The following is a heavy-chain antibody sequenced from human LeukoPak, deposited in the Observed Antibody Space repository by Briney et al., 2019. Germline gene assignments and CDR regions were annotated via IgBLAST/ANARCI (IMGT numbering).Heavy chain of an antibody. D-gene: IGHD3-22*01. CDR1: GGTFSSYA. V-gene: IGHV1-69*05. Sequence: GSSVKVSCKASGGTFSSYAISWVRQAPGQGLEWMGGIIPIFGTANYAQKFQGRVTITTDESTSTAYMELSSLRSEGTAVYYCARGRVPGTMIVVVRNYYMDVWGKGTTVTVSS. CDR3: ARGRVPGTMIVVVRNYYMDV. J-gene: IGHJ6*03. CDR2: IIPIFGTA.